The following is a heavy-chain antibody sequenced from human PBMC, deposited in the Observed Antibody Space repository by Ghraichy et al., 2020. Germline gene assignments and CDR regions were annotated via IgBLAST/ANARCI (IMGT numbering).Heavy chain of an antibody. CDR1: GGTFSSYT. Sequence: SVKVSCKASGGTFSSYTISWVRQAPGQGLEWMGGIIPFLDAANYAQNFQGRVTINADESTSTAYIELSSLRSEDTAVYYCAIKMGYCSGNECLHYGGTDVWGQGTTVTVSS. CDR2: IIPFLDAA. D-gene: IGHD2-15*01. CDR3: AIKMGYCSGNECLHYGGTDV. V-gene: IGHV1-69*13. J-gene: IGHJ6*02.